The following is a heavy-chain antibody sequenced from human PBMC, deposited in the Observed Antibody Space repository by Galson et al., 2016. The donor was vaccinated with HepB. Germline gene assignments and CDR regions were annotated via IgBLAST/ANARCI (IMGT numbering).Heavy chain of an antibody. D-gene: IGHD6-19*01. J-gene: IGHJ3*01. CDR3: WSGYTSGV. V-gene: IGHV3-7*01. CDR2: INEDGSRT. CDR1: GFRFSAYW. Sequence: SLRLSCAASGFRFSAYWLAWVRQAPGKELEYVANINEDGSRTHYLDSAKGRSTISRDNAKNSVALQMDSLRADDTALYYCWSGYTSGVWGQGTRVTVSS.